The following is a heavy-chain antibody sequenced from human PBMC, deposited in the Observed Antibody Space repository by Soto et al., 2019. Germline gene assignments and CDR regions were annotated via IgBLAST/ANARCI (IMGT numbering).Heavy chain of an antibody. CDR3: ARDLHHYFDY. V-gene: IGHV3-33*01. CDR2: IWYDGSNK. J-gene: IGHJ4*02. CDR1: GFTFSSYV. Sequence: VQLVESGGGVVQPGRSLRLSCAASGFTFSSYVMHWVRQAPGKGLEWVAVIWYDGSNKYYADSVKGRFTISRDNSKNTLYLQMNSLRAEDTAVYYCARDLHHYFDYWGQGTLVTVSS.